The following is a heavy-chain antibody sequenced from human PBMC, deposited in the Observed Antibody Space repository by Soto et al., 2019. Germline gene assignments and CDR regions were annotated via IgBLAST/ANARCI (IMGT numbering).Heavy chain of an antibody. D-gene: IGHD2-15*01. CDR2: ISTNGGLT. CDR3: AEYSEKPYVAYPQK. Sequence: GGSLRLSCAASGFTFSVYAMSWVRQAPGKGLEWVSAISTNGGLTFYADSLRGRFTISRDNSKSTLYLQMNNLRAEDTAIYYCAEYSEKPYVAYPQKWGRGTLVTVSS. J-gene: IGHJ1*01. CDR1: GFTFSVYA. V-gene: IGHV3-23*01.